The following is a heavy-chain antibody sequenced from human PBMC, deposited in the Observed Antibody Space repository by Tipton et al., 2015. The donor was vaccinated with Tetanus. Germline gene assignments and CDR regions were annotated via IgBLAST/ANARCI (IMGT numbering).Heavy chain of an antibody. CDR3: ARAPYNSPGKYYFDY. Sequence: TLSLTCAVSGGLISTGGYSWSWFRQPPGKGLEWIGYIYHTGSTYYNPSLKSRVTISVDRSNNQFSLELTSVTAADTAIYYCARAPYNSPGKYYFDYWGQGILVTVSS. J-gene: IGHJ4*02. CDR2: IYHTGST. CDR1: GGLISTGGYS. D-gene: IGHD1-1*01. V-gene: IGHV4-30-2*01.